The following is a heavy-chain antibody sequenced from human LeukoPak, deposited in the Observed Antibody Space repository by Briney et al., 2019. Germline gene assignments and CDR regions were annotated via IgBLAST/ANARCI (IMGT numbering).Heavy chain of an antibody. CDR2: INPNSGGT. D-gene: IGHD6-13*01. V-gene: IGHV1-2*02. CDR3: ARVWYSSSWGLDYYFDY. J-gene: IGHJ4*02. Sequence: ASVKVSCKASGYTFTGYYMHWVRQAPGQGLEWMGWINPNSGGTNYAQKFQGRVTMTRDTSTSTVYMELSSLRSEDTAVYYCARVWYSSSWGLDYYFDYWGQGTLVTVSS. CDR1: GYTFTGYY.